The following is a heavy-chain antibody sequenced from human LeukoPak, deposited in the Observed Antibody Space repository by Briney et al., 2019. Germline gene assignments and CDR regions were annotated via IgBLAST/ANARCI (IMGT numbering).Heavy chain of an antibody. V-gene: IGHV4-34*01. CDR3: ARRGHHTYYDFWSGYSTDNWFDP. CDR1: GGSFSGYY. D-gene: IGHD3-3*01. CDR2: INHSGST. Sequence: SETLSLTCAVYGGSFSGYYWSWIRQPPGKGLEWIGEINHSGSTNYNPSLKSRVTISVDTSKNQFSLKLSSVTAADTAVYYCARRGHHTYYDFWSGYSTDNWFDPWGQGTLVTVSS. J-gene: IGHJ5*02.